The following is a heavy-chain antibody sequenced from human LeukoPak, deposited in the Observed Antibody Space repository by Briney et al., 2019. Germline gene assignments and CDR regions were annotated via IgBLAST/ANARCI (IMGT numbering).Heavy chain of an antibody. Sequence: SVKVSCKASGGTSSSYAISWVRQAPGQGLEWMGRIIPIFGIANYAQKFQGRVTITADKSTSTAYMELSSLRSEDTAVYYCAREKGEQIGIDYWGQGTLVTVSS. V-gene: IGHV1-69*04. D-gene: IGHD1/OR15-1a*01. CDR1: GGTSSSYA. CDR2: IIPIFGIA. CDR3: AREKGEQIGIDY. J-gene: IGHJ4*02.